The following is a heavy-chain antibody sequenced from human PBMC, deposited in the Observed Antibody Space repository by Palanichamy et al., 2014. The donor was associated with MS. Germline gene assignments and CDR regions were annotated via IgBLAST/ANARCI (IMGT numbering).Heavy chain of an antibody. V-gene: IGHV3-7*01. CDR3: ARRPYGSGSYYLNYCDY. J-gene: IGHJ4*02. CDR2: IKQDGSEK. D-gene: IGHD3-10*01. Sequence: EVQLVESGGGLVQPGGSLRLSCAASGFTFSTYWMSWVRQAPGKGLEWVANIKQDGSEKYYVDSVKGRFTVSRDNAKNSLHLQMNSLRAEDSAVYYCARRPYGSGSYYLNYCDYWGQGTLVTVSS. CDR1: GFTFSTYW.